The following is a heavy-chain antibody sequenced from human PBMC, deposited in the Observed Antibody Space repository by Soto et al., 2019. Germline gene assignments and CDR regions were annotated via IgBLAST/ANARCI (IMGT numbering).Heavy chain of an antibody. D-gene: IGHD6-19*01. CDR2: INSGGSIT. V-gene: IGHV3-74*01. CDR3: VRLPVDGTAF. J-gene: IGHJ4*02. Sequence: PGGSLRLSCGASGFTFSRYWMHWVRQAPGKGLVWVSRINSGGSITTYADSVKGRFTISRDNARDTLYLQMSSLRAEDMAVYYCVRLPVDGTAFWGQGTQVTVSS. CDR1: GFTFSRYW.